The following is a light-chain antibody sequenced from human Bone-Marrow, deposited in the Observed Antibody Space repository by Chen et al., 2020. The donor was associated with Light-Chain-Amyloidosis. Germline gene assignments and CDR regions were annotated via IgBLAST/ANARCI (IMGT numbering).Light chain of an antibody. CDR2: EDD. Sequence: NFMLTQPHSVSESPGKTVIISCTRSSGSIATNYVQWYQQRPGSSPTTAIYEDDQRPSVIPDRFSGSIDRSSNSASLTISGLKTKDEADYYCQSYQGSSQGVFGGGTKLTVL. J-gene: IGLJ3*02. CDR3: QSYQGSSQGV. CDR1: SGSIATNY. V-gene: IGLV6-57*01.